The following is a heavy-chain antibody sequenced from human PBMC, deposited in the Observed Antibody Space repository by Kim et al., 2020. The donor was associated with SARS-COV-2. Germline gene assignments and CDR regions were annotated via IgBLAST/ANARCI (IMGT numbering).Heavy chain of an antibody. V-gene: IGHV3-48*02. CDR3: AGSGYYDILGGFDY. D-gene: IGHD3-9*01. J-gene: IGHJ4*02. Sequence: AASVKGRFTISRDNAKNPLYLQMSSLRDEDTALYYCAGSGYYDILGGFDYWVQGTLVTVSS.